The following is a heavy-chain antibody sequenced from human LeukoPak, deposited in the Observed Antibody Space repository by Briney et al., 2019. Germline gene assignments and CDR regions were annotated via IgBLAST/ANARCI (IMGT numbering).Heavy chain of an antibody. CDR1: GGSISSGSYY. J-gene: IGHJ5*02. CDR2: IYTSGST. D-gene: IGHD2-15*01. CDR3: ATGLKQDNWFDP. V-gene: IGHV4-61*02. Sequence: LSLTCTVSGGSISSGSYYWSWIRQPAGKGLEWIGRIYTSGSTNYNPSLKSRVTISIDTSKNQFSLKLSSVTAADTAVYYCATGLKQDNWFDPWGQGTLVTVSS.